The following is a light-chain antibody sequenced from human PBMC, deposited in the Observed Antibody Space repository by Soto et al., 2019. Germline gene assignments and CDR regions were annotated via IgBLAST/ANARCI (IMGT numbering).Light chain of an antibody. V-gene: IGKV4-1*01. CDR1: QIVLHSSNNKNY. J-gene: IGKJ4*01. Sequence: DIVMTQSPDSLAVSLGESATINCKSSQIVLHSSNNKNYLAWYQQKPGQPPKLLIYWASTRESGVPDRFSGSGSGTDFTLTISSLQAEDVAVYYCQQYYSTPLTFGGGTKVDI. CDR2: WAS. CDR3: QQYYSTPLT.